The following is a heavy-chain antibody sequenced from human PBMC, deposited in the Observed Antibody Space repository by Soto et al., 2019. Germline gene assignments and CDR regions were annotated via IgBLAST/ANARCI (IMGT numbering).Heavy chain of an antibody. J-gene: IGHJ6*02. D-gene: IGHD3-10*01. CDR1: GYTFTSYG. CDR3: ARDHGEQDYYGMDV. CDR2: ISAYNGNT. V-gene: IGHV1-18*01. Sequence: ASVKVSCKASGYTFTSYGISWVRQAPGQGLEWMGWISAYNGNTNYAQKPQGRVTMTTDTSTSTAYMELRSLRSDDTAVYYCARDHGEQDYYGMDVWGQGTTVTVSS.